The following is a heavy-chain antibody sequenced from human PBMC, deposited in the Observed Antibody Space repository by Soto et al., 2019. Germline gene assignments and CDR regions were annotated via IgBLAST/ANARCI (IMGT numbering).Heavy chain of an antibody. V-gene: IGHV3-33*01. CDR3: ARDPITTGYYSYGMDG. D-gene: IGHD3-9*01. CDR2: IWYDGSNK. CDR1: VFTFISYG. J-gene: IGHJ6*02. Sequence: GWSLRLSCASSVFTFISYGMHWVRQAPGKGLEWVAVIWYDGSNKYYADSVKGRFTISRDNSKNTLDLQMNSLRAEDTAVYYCARDPITTGYYSYGMDGWGQGTTVTVSS.